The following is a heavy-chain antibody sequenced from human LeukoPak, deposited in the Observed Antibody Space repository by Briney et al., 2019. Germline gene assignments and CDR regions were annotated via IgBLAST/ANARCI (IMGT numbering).Heavy chain of an antibody. Sequence: PGGSLRLSCAASGFTFSSYWMSWVRQAPGKGLEWVANIKQDGSEKYYGDSVKGRFTISRDNAKNSLYLQMNSLRAEDTAVYYCARDKEAAVDFWSGYYPLWGQGTLVTVSS. CDR1: GFTFSSYW. V-gene: IGHV3-7*01. CDR2: IKQDGSEK. J-gene: IGHJ4*02. D-gene: IGHD3-3*01. CDR3: ARDKEAAVDFWSGYYPL.